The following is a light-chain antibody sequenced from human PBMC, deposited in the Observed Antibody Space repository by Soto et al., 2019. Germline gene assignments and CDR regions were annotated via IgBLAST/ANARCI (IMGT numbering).Light chain of an antibody. Sequence: DIQMTQSPSTLSASVGDRVTITCRASQSISSWLAWYQQKPGKAPKLLIYDASSLESGVPSRFSGSGSGTEFTLTISSLQPDDFATYYCQQYNSFPYTFAQGTKVAIK. CDR1: QSISSW. CDR2: DAS. CDR3: QQYNSFPYT. J-gene: IGKJ2*01. V-gene: IGKV1-5*01.